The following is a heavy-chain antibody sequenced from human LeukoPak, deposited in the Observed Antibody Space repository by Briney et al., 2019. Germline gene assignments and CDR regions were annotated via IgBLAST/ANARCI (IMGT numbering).Heavy chain of an antibody. V-gene: IGHV4-61*01. CDR3: AREETVTGYFDY. D-gene: IGHD4-17*01. CDR1: GGSVSSGSYY. Sequence: PSETLSLTCTVSGGSVSSGSYYWSWIRQPPRMGVEWIGYIYYSGSTNYNPSLKSRVTISVDTSKNQFSLKLSSVTAADTAVYYCAREETVTGYFDYWGQGTLVTVSS. CDR2: IYYSGST. J-gene: IGHJ4*02.